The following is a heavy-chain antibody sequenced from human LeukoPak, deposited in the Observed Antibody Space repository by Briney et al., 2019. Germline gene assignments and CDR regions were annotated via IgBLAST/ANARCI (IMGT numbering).Heavy chain of an antibody. J-gene: IGHJ4*02. CDR1: GFTFSNYA. CDR2: ISGRP. CDR3: AKALDYWYFDY. D-gene: IGHD2/OR15-2a*01. V-gene: IGHV3-23*01. Sequence: GGSLRLSCAASGFTFSNYAMSWIRQAPGKGLEWVSAISGRPSYADSVKGRFTISRDNSKNTLYLQVNSLRAEDTAVYYCAKALDYWYFDYWGQGTLVTVSS.